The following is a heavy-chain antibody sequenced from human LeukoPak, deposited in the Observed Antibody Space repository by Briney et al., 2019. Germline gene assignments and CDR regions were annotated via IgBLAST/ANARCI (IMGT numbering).Heavy chain of an antibody. Sequence: GGSLRLSCAASGFTFSGYWMHWVRQAPGKGLVWVSRINSDGSSTSYADSVKGRFTISRDNAKNTLYLQMNSLRAEDTAVYYCARASSSGDWFDPWGQGTLVTVSS. D-gene: IGHD6-13*01. CDR1: GFTFSGYW. CDR3: ARASSSGDWFDP. CDR2: INSDGSST. J-gene: IGHJ5*02. V-gene: IGHV3-74*01.